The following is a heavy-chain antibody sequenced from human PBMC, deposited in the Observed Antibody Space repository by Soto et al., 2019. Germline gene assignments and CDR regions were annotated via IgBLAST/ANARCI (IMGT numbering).Heavy chain of an antibody. CDR1: GGTFSSYA. CDR2: IIPILGTA. J-gene: IGHJ4*02. D-gene: IGHD3-22*01. Sequence: SVKVSCKASGGTFSSYAISWVRQAPGQGLEWMGGIIPILGTANYAQKFQGRVTIIADESTSTAYLELSSLRSEDTAVYYCARLDYYDSSGYPTNDYWGQGTLVTVSS. CDR3: ARLDYYDSSGYPTNDY. V-gene: IGHV1-69*13.